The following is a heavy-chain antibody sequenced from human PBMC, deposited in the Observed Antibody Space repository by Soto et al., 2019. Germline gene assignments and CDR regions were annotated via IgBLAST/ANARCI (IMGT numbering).Heavy chain of an antibody. D-gene: IGHD3-10*01. CDR1: GYTFTGYY. CDR2: INPNSGGT. CDR3: ATSGFGEPYSLGY. V-gene: IGHV1-2*04. Sequence: QVQLVQSGAEVKKPGASVKVSCKASGYTFTGYYMHWVRQAPGQGLEWMGWINPNSGGTNHAQKFQGWVTMTRDTSIGTAYRELSRLRSDDTAVYYCATSGFGEPYSLGYWGQGTLVTVSS. J-gene: IGHJ4*02.